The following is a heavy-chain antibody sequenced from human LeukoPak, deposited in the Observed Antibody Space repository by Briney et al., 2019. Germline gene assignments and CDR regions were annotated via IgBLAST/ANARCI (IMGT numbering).Heavy chain of an antibody. CDR3: ARDGLRGSGSYYYFDY. CDR2: IIPIFGTA. J-gene: IGHJ4*02. D-gene: IGHD3-10*01. CDR1: GGTFSSYA. Sequence: SVKVSCKASGGTFSSYAISWVRQAPGQGLEWMGGIIPIFGTANYAQKSQGRVTITADESTSTAYMELSSLRSEDTAVYYCARDGLRGSGSYYYFDYWGQGTLVTVSS. V-gene: IGHV1-69*01.